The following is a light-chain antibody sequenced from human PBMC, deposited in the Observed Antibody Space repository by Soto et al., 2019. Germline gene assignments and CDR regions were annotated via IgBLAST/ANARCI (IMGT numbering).Light chain of an antibody. CDR3: SSYTSSSPYV. J-gene: IGLJ1*01. Sequence: QSALTQPASVSGSPGQSITISCTGTSSDVGGYNYVSWYQQHPGKAPKLMIYEVSNRPSGVSNRFSVSKSGNTASLTISGLQAEDEADYYCSSYTSSSPYVFGTGTKLTVL. CDR1: SSDVGGYNY. CDR2: EVS. V-gene: IGLV2-14*01.